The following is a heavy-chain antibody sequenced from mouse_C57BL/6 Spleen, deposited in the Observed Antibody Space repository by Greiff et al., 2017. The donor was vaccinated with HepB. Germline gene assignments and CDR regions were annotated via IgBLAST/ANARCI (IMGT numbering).Heavy chain of an antibody. CDR2: ISDGGSYT. V-gene: IGHV5-4*01. J-gene: IGHJ3*01. CDR1: GFTFSSYA. D-gene: IGHD4-1*01. Sequence: EVQGVESGGGLVKPGGSLKLSCAASGFTFSSYAMSWVRQTPEKRLEWVATISDGGSYTYYPDNVKGRFTISRDNAKNNLYLQMSHLKSEDTAMYYCARDGTGPFAYWGQGTLVTVSA. CDR3: ARDGTGPFAY.